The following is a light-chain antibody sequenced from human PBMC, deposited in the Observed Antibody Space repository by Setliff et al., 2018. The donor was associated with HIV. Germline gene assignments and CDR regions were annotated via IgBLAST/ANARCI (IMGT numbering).Light chain of an antibody. CDR1: XXXMGAXX. CDR3: QSYDTPTGXVI. CDR2: YNX. J-gene: IGLJ2*01. V-gene: IGLV6-57*01. Sequence: NFMLTQPHSVXXXXXKXXTIXXXXDXXXMGAXXVHXXXXVXGRSPTTVIYYNXXXXSGVPDRFSGSRDHSSNSALLTIXXXXTEDEANYYCQSYDTPTGXVIVGGGXKVTVL.